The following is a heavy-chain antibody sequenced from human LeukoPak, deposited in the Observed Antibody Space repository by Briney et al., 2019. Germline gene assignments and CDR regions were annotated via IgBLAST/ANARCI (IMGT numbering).Heavy chain of an antibody. J-gene: IGHJ3*02. CDR2: ISSSSSYI. D-gene: IGHD1-1*01. Sequence: PGGSLRLSCAASGFTFSSYSMNWVRQAPGKGLEWVSSISSSSSYIYYADSVKGRFTISRDSAKNSLYLQMNSLRAEDTAVYYCARDSVPAFDIWGQGTMVTVSS. CDR3: ARDSVPAFDI. V-gene: IGHV3-21*01. CDR1: GFTFSSYS.